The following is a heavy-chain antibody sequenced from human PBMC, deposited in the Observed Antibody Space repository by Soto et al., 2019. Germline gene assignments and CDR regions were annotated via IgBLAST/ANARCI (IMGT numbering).Heavy chain of an antibody. V-gene: IGHV4-30-2*01. Sequence: QLQLQESGSGLVKPSQTLSLTCAVSGGSISSGGYSWSWIRQPPGKGLEWIGYIYHRSTYYNPSLKSRVTISGDRAKTQFSMMLSSVTAADTAVYYCASSRIAVALGYWGQGTLVTVSS. CDR1: GGSISSGGYS. J-gene: IGHJ4*02. D-gene: IGHD6-19*01. CDR3: ASSRIAVALGY. CDR2: IYHRST.